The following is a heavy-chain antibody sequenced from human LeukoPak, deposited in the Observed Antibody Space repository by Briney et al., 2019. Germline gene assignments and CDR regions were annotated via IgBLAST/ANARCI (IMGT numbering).Heavy chain of an antibody. CDR1: GYTFTSYG. CDR2: ISAYNGNT. CDR3: ARARYSYGFLRGIDETNYKDV. D-gene: IGHD5-18*01. J-gene: IGHJ6*03. Sequence: ASVKVSCKASGYTFTSYGISWVRQTPGQGLEWMGWISAYNGNTNYAQKLQGRVTMTTDTSTSTAYMELRSLRSDDTAVYYCARARYSYGFLRGIDETNYKDVWGKGTTVTVSS. V-gene: IGHV1-18*01.